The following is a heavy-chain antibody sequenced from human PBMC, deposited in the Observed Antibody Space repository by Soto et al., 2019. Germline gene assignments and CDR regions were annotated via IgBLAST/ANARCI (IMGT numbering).Heavy chain of an antibody. CDR1: GYTFTSYA. CDR3: ARGGYSSSGYSIDWFAP. V-gene: IGHV7-4-1*01. D-gene: IGHD6-13*01. Sequence: QVPLVQSGSELKKPGASVKVSCKASGYTFTSYAMNWVRQAPGQGLEWMGWINTNTGNPTYAQGFTGRFVFSLDTSVSTAYLQICSLKAEDTAVYYCARGGYSSSGYSIDWFAPWGQGTLVTVSS. CDR2: INTNTGNP. J-gene: IGHJ5*02.